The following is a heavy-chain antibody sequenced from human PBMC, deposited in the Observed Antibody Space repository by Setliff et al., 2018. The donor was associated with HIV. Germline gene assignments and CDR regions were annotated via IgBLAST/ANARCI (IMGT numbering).Heavy chain of an antibody. J-gene: IGHJ6*03. CDR3: ATSSRIYYYSYMDV. D-gene: IGHD2-2*01. V-gene: IGHV1-18*01. Sequence: ASVKVSCKASGYILNDYGIAWVRQAPGQGLEWMGWISAANGDTEYPEKLRGRGTMTIDRSTNTAYMELASLTSDDTAVYYCATSSRIYYYSYMDVWGKGTTVTVSS. CDR2: ISAANGDT. CDR1: GYILNDYG.